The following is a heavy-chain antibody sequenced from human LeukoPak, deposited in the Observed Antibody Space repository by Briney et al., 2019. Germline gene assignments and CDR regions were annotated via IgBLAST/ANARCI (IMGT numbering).Heavy chain of an antibody. CDR1: GFTVSSNY. D-gene: IGHD6-6*01. CDR2: IYSGSST. J-gene: IGHJ6*03. V-gene: IGHV3-53*01. Sequence: GDSLRLSCAASGFTVSSNYMSWVRQAPGKGLEWVSVIYSGSSTYYADSVKGRFTISRDNSKNTLYLQMNSLRVEDTAVYYCATSSNYHYYYMDVWGIGTTVTVSS. CDR3: ATSSNYHYYYMDV.